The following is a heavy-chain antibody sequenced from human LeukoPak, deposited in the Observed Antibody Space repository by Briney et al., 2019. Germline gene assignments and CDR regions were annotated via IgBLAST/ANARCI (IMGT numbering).Heavy chain of an antibody. V-gene: IGHV3-33*01. D-gene: IGHD6-13*01. Sequence: GRSLRLSCAASGFTFSSYGMHWVRQAPGKGLEWVAVIWSDGSTKYYADSVKGRFTISRDNSKNTLYLQMNSLRAGDTAVYYCARGQPPSYYDMDVWGQGTTATVSS. CDR3: ARGQPPSYYDMDV. CDR2: IWSDGSTK. CDR1: GFTFSSYG. J-gene: IGHJ6*02.